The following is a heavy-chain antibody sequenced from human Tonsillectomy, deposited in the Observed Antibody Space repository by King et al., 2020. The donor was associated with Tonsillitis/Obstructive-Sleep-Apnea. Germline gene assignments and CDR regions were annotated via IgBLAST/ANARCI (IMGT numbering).Heavy chain of an antibody. CDR3: AGGGGMTGTRGGK. V-gene: IGHV1-69*01. CDR1: GGTFSGYT. Sequence: VQLVESGAEVKKPGSSVKVSCKASGGTFSGYTFSWVRQAPGQGLEWMGGIIPIFGTPNYAQKFQGRVTITADESTSTAYMELGSLRSEVTSVYYCAGGGGMTGTRGGKWGQGTLVTVSS. J-gene: IGHJ4*02. D-gene: IGHD1-1*01. CDR2: IIPIFGTP.